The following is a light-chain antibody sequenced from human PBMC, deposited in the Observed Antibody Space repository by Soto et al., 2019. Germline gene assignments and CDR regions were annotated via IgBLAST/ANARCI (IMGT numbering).Light chain of an antibody. CDR2: DAS. CDR1: QSISSW. V-gene: IGKV1-5*01. CDR3: QQYNSYSWT. Sequence: DIQMTQSPSTLSASVGDGVPITCRASQSISSWLAWYQQKPGKAPRLLIYDASSLESGVPSRFSGSGSGTEFTLTISSLQPDDFATYYCQQYNSYSWTFGQGKKV. J-gene: IGKJ1*01.